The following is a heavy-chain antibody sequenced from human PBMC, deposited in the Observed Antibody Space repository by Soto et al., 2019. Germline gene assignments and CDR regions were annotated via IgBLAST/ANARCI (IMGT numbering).Heavy chain of an antibody. Sequence: QSGGSLRLSCAATGFIFSDYGMHWVRQAPGRGLEWLSIIWFDGTHKYYTDSVKGRFAVSRDNAHNMLYLQMNNLRAEDTAVYFCARDKAAFDIWGQGTVVTVSS. CDR2: IWFDGTHK. J-gene: IGHJ3*02. CDR3: ARDKAAFDI. V-gene: IGHV3-33*01. CDR1: GFIFSDYG.